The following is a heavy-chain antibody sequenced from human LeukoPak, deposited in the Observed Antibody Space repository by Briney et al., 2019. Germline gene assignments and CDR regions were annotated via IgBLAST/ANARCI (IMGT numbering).Heavy chain of an antibody. CDR3: ARVPAVACSYWFDP. J-gene: IGHJ5*02. V-gene: IGHV4-34*01. CDR2: INHSGST. Sequence: SETLSLTCAVYGGSFSGYYWSWIRQPPGKGLEWIGEINHSGSTNYNPSLKSRVTISVDTSKNQFSLKLSSVTAADTAVYYCARVPAVACSYWFDPWGQGTLVTVSS. D-gene: IGHD6-19*01. CDR1: GGSFSGYY.